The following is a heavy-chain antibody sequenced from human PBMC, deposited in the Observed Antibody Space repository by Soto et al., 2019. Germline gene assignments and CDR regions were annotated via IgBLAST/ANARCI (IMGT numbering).Heavy chain of an antibody. V-gene: IGHV1-18*01. Sequence: QVQLVQSGPEVRKPGASVKVSCKASGYTFANDVIGWVRQAPGQGLDWMGWISNYNGDTNYAQKLQGRLTMTTDTSTSTVYMELRSLRSDDTAMYYCARRRLIDYDTAAPTAWFDPWGQGTLVTVSS. D-gene: IGHD2-15*01. CDR1: GYTFANDV. CDR3: ARRRLIDYDTAAPTAWFDP. J-gene: IGHJ5*02. CDR2: ISNYNGDT.